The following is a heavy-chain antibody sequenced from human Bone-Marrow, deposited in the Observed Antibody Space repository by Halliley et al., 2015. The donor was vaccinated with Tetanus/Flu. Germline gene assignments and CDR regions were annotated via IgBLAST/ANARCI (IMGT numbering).Heavy chain of an antibody. CDR1: GFTFSDYW. CDR2: IKHDGREK. V-gene: IGHV3-7*03. CDR3: AGTGRDGYNYDALDM. Sequence: SLRLSCATSGFTFSDYWMTWVRQAPGKGPEWVANIKHDGREKNYVDAVKGRFTISRDNAKNSLYLQMNSLRVEGTAVYYCAGTGRDGYNYDALDMWGQGTMVTVSS. J-gene: IGHJ3*02. D-gene: IGHD5-12*01.